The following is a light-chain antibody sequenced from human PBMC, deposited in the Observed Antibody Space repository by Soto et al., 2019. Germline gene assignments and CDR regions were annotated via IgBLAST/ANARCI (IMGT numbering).Light chain of an antibody. CDR3: LLYYGGGYV. CDR2: NTS. V-gene: IGLV7-43*01. CDR1: TGAVTSGHY. J-gene: IGLJ1*01. Sequence: QTVVTQEPSLTVSPGGTVTLTCASSTGAVTSGHYPTWFQQKPGQAPKALIYNTSNRHSWTPARFSGSLLGGKAALTLSGAQPEDEAEYYCLLYYGGGYVFGTGTKVTVL.